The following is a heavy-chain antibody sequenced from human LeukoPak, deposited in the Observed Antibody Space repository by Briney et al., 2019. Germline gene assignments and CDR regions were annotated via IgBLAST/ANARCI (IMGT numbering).Heavy chain of an antibody. Sequence: PGGSLRLSCAASGFTFDDYAMHWVRQAPGKGLEWVSLISGDGGSTYYADSVKGRFTISRDNAKNSLYLQMNSLRAEDTAVYYCARDPAESDYWGQGTLVTVSS. CDR2: ISGDGGST. J-gene: IGHJ4*02. CDR1: GFTFDDYA. V-gene: IGHV3-43*02. CDR3: ARDPAESDY.